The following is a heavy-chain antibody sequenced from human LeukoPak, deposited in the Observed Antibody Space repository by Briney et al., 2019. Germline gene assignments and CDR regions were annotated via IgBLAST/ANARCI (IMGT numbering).Heavy chain of an antibody. J-gene: IGHJ5*02. CDR2: MNPNSGNT. D-gene: IGHD2-2*01. Sequence: ASVKVSCKASGYTFTSYDINWVRQATGQGLEWMGWMNPNSGNTGYAQKFQGRVTMTRNTSISTAYMELSSLRSEDTAVYYCARRGFVVNWFDPWGQGTLVTVSS. CDR3: ARRGFVVNWFDP. V-gene: IGHV1-8*01. CDR1: GYTFTSYD.